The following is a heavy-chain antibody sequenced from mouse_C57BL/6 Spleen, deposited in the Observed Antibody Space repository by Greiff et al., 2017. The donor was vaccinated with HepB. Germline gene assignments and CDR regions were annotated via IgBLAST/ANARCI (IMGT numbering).Heavy chain of an antibody. CDR3: AYGSWYFDV. CDR1: GYTFTSYW. J-gene: IGHJ1*03. V-gene: IGHV1-50*01. CDR2: IDPSDSYT. D-gene: IGHD1-1*01. Sequence: QVQLQQSGAELVKPGASVKLSCKASGYTFTSYWMQWVKQRPGQGLEWIGEIDPSDSYTNYNQKFKGKATLTVDTSSSTAYMQLSSLTSEDSAVYYCAYGSWYFDVWGTGTTVTVSS.